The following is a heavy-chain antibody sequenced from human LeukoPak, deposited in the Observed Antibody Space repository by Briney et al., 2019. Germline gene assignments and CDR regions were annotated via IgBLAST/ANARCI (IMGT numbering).Heavy chain of an antibody. J-gene: IGHJ5*02. V-gene: IGHV4-34*01. CDR2: INHSGST. CDR1: GGSFSGYY. D-gene: IGHD1-26*01. Sequence: SETLSLTCAVYGGSFSGYYWSWIRQPPGKGLEWIGEINHSGSTNYNPSLKSRVTISVDTSKNQFSLKLSSVTAADTAVYYCAKSGSYTGRFDPWGQGTLVTVSS. CDR3: AKSGSYTGRFDP.